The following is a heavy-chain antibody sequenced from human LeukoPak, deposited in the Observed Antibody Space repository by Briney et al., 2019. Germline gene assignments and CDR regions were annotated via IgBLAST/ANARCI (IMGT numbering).Heavy chain of an antibody. CDR1: GFSLSSYE. J-gene: IGHJ3*02. CDR3: ARVGWVLRYAFDI. CDR2: ISSRGSTI. Sequence: GGSLRLSCEASGFSLSSYEMNWVRQAPGKGLEWVSHISSRGSTIYYADSVKGRFTISRDNAKNSLYLQLNSLRAEDTAVYYCARVGWVLRYAFDIWGQGTMVTVSS. D-gene: IGHD3-16*01. V-gene: IGHV3-48*03.